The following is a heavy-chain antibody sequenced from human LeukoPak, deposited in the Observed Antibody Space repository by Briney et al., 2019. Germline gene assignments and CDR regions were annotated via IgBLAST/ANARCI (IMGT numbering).Heavy chain of an antibody. CDR3: ARRVAALGAFDI. CDR2: IYPGDSET. D-gene: IGHD6-19*01. J-gene: IGHJ3*02. CDR1: GYSFTSYW. Sequence: GESLKISCRGSGYSFTSYWIAWVRQMPGKGLEWVGIIYPGDSETRYSPSLQGQVTISADKSISTAYLQWSSLKASDTAMYYCARRVAALGAFDIWGQGTMVTVSS. V-gene: IGHV5-51*01.